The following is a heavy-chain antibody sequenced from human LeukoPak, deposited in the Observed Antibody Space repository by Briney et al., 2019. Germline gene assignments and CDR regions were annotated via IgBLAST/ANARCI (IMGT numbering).Heavy chain of an antibody. CDR2: FDPEDGET. CDR3: ATPANSHGEGSSFDY. D-gene: IGHD4-17*01. V-gene: IGHV1-24*01. J-gene: IGHJ4*02. CDR1: GYTLTELS. Sequence: ASVKVSCKVSGYTLTELSMHWVRQAPGKGLEWMGGFDPEDGETIYAQKLQGRVTMTEDTSTDTAYMELSSLRSEDTAVYYCATPANSHGEGSSFDYWGQGTLVTVSS.